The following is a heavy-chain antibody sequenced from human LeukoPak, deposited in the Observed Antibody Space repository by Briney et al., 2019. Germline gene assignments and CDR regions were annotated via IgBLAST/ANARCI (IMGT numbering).Heavy chain of an antibody. V-gene: IGHV3-7*01. D-gene: IGHD1-26*01. J-gene: IGHJ4*02. CDR1: GFTFSTYW. CDR3: ARLGATSAACIY. CDR2: IHQDGSEK. Sequence: GGSLRLSCAASGFTFSTYWMSWVRQAPGKGLEWVANIHQDGSEKYYVDSVKGRFTISRDSAKNSLYLQMDSLRAEDTAVYYCARLGATSAACIYWGQGTLVTVSS.